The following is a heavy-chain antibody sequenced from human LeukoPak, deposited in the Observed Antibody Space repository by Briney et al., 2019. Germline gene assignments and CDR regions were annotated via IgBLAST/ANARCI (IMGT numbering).Heavy chain of an antibody. CDR2: IIPIFGTA. CDR3: ARGGTTTVTRNWFDP. J-gene: IGHJ5*02. V-gene: IGHV1-69*05. Sequence: PVKVSCKASGGTFSSYAISWVRQAPGQGLEWMGGIIPIFGTANYAQKFQGRVTITTDESTSTAYMELSSLRSEDTAVYYCARGGTTTVTRNWFDPWGQGTLVTVSS. D-gene: IGHD4-11*01. CDR1: GGTFSSYA.